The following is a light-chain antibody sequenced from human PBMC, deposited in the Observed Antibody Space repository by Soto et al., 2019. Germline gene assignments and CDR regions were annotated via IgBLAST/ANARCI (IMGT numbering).Light chain of an antibody. J-gene: IGKJ4*01. CDR1: QDIRNY. CDR2: GAS. Sequence: DIQMTPSPSCLSASVGDGVTITFLASQDIRNYLAWYQQKPGKVPKLLIYGASTLHPGVPSRFSGSGSGTDFTLTIICLQSEDFATYYCQHGYSHPLTFGGGTNVDIK. CDR3: QHGYSHPLT. V-gene: IGKV1-27*01.